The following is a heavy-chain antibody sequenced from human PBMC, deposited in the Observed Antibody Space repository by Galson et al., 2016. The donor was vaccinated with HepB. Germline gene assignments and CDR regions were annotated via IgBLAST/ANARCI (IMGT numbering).Heavy chain of an antibody. J-gene: IGHJ5*02. CDR2: ISGSSRFT. V-gene: IGHV3-11*03. CDR1: GFSFSDYY. CDR3: ARIGDEGVANWFDP. D-gene: IGHD2-21*02. Sequence: SLRLSCAASGFSFSDYYMSWIRQAPGKGLEWISYISGSSRFTNYPDSVKGRFTISRDNAKNSLYLQMSSPRVDDTAVYYCARIGDEGVANWFDPWGQGTLVTVSS.